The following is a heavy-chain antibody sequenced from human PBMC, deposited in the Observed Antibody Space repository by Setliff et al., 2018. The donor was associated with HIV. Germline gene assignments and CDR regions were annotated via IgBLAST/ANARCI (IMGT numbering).Heavy chain of an antibody. J-gene: IGHJ4*02. D-gene: IGHD3-9*01. CDR1: GFTFDNYG. CDR3: ARSTYYDILTGLFDY. V-gene: IGHV3-21*01. Sequence: GGSLRLSCAASGFTFDNYGMNWVRQAPGKGLEWVSSISSSSSYIYYADSVKGRFTISRDNAKNSLYLQMNSLRAEDTAVYYCARSTYYDILTGLFDYWGQGTLVTVSS. CDR2: ISSSSSYI.